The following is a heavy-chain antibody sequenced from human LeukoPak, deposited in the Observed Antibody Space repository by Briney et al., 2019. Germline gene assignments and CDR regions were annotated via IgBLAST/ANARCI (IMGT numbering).Heavy chain of an antibody. CDR3: ARRPYSSSSDY. D-gene: IGHD6-13*01. CDR1: GGSFSGYY. Sequence: SETLSLTCAVYGGSFSGYYWSWIRQPPGKGLEWIGEINHSGSTNYNPSLKSRVTISVDTSKNQFSLKLSSVTAADTAVYYCARRPYSSSSDYWGRGTLVTVSS. J-gene: IGHJ4*02. V-gene: IGHV4-34*01. CDR2: INHSGST.